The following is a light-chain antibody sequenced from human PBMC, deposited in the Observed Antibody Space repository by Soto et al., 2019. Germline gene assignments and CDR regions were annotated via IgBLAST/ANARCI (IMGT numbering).Light chain of an antibody. J-gene: IGLJ1*01. V-gene: IGLV2-14*01. CDR1: SSDVGGYNY. CDR2: DVS. Sequence: QSVLTQPASVSGSPGQSITISCTGTSSDVGGYNYVSWYQQHPGKAPKLMIYDVSNRPSGVSNRFSGSKSGNTASLTISGLQAEDEADYYCSSYKRSSTLEVFGTGTKVTV. CDR3: SSYKRSSTLEV.